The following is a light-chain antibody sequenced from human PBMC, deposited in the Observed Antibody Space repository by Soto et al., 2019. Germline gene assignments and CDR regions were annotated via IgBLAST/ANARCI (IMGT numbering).Light chain of an antibody. V-gene: IGKV3-15*01. CDR1: QSVSSD. Sequence: EIVMSQSPATLSVSPGERATLSCRASQSVSSDLAWYQQKPGQPPRLLISGASTTATGVPARFSGSGSGTEFTLTISSLQSEDFATYYCQQTYSTLTFGGGTKVEIK. J-gene: IGKJ4*01. CDR3: QQTYSTLT. CDR2: GAS.